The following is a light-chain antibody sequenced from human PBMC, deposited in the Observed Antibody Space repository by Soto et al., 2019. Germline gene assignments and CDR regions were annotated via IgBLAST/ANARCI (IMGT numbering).Light chain of an antibody. CDR2: GTS. J-gene: IGKJ3*01. Sequence: EIVLTQSPGTLSLSPGERATLSCRASQSVRSKYLAWYQQKPGRAPRVLIYGTSIRASGVPERFSGGGSGTDFTLTITRLEPEDFAVYYCQQYGSSLFTFGPGTKVDFK. CDR3: QQYGSSLFT. CDR1: QSVRSKY. V-gene: IGKV3-20*01.